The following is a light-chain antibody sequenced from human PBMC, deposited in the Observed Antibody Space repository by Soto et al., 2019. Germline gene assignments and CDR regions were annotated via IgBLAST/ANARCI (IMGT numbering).Light chain of an antibody. CDR2: GAS. CDR3: QQYNNWWT. V-gene: IGKV3-15*01. CDR1: QSVSSN. Sequence: ETVMTQSPVTLSVSPGETVTLSCRASQSVSSNLAWYQQRPGQAPRLLIFGASTRAIGIPARFSGSGSGTDFTLTISSLQSEDFAVYFCQQYNNWWTFGQGTKV. J-gene: IGKJ1*01.